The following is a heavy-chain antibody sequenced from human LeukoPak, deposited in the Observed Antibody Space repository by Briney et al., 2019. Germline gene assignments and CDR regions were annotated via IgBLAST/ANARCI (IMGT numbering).Heavy chain of an antibody. CDR2: IYSGGST. J-gene: IGHJ6*02. D-gene: IGHD3-22*01. Sequence: GGSLRLSCAASGFTFSSYAMSWVRQAPGKGLEWVSVIYSGGSTYYADSVKGRFTIPRDNSKNTLYLQMNSLRAEDTAVYYCAREEDPDSSGYYYYYYGMDVWGQGTTVTVSS. V-gene: IGHV3-53*01. CDR3: AREEDPDSSGYYYYYYGMDV. CDR1: GFTFSSYA.